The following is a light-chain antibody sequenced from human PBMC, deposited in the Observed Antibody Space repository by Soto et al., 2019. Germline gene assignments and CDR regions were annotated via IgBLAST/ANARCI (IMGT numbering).Light chain of an antibody. CDR2: GAS. Sequence: EIVLTQSAGTLSLSPGERATLSCRASQSVSSSYLAWYQQKPGQAPRLLIYGASSRATGIPDRFSGRGSGTVITSTISRLEPEDFAVYYCQQYGSPLWTFGQGTRLEIK. J-gene: IGKJ1*01. CDR3: QQYGSPLWT. CDR1: QSVSSSY. V-gene: IGKV3-20*01.